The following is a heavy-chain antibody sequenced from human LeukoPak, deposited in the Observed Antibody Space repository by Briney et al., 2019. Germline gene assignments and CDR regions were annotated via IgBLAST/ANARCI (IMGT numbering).Heavy chain of an antibody. CDR2: ISYDGSNK. CDR1: GFTFSSYA. V-gene: IGHV3-30*04. D-gene: IGHD4-17*01. J-gene: IGHJ4*02. Sequence: GGSLRLSCAASGFTFSSYAMHWVRQAPGKGLEWVAVISYDGSNKYYADSVKGRFTISRDNSKNTPYLQMNSLRAEDTAVYYCAREGGDGDYGGRYFDYWGQGTLVTVSS. CDR3: AREGGDGDYGGRYFDY.